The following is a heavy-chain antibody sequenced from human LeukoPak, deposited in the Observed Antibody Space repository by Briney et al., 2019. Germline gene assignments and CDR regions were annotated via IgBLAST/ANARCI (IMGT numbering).Heavy chain of an antibody. V-gene: IGHV4-4*02. J-gene: IGHJ5*02. CDR3: ARGPYGDYGLSWFDP. CDR1: VGSISSSNW. CDR2: IYHSGST. D-gene: IGHD4-17*01. Sequence: SVIPSLTCAVSVGSISSSNWWSWVSQPPGKGLEWIGEIYHSGSTNYTPSLKSRVTISVDKSKNQFSLKLSSVTAADTAVYYCARGPYGDYGLSWFDPWGQGTLVTVSS.